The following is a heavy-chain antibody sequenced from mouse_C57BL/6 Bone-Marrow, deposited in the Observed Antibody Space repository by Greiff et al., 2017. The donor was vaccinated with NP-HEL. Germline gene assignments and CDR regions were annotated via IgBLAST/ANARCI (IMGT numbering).Heavy chain of an antibody. CDR1: GYTFTSYW. V-gene: IGHV1-5*01. J-gene: IGHJ2*01. Sequence: EVKLVESGTVLARPGASVKMSCKTSGYTFTSYWMHWVKQRPGQGLEWIGAIYPGNSDTCYNEKFKGKAKLTAVKSASTAYMELSSLTTEDSAVCYCTRGGGHSFGYWGQGTTLTVST. CDR3: TRGGGHSFGY. CDR2: IYPGNSDT.